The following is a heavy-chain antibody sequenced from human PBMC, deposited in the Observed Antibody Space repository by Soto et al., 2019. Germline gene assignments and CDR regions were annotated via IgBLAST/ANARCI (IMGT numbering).Heavy chain of an antibody. CDR1: GFTFSSYG. Sequence: QVQLVESGGGVVQPGRSLRLSCAASGFTFSSYGMHWVRQAPGKGLEWVAVISYDGSNKYYADSVKGRFTISRDNSKNTLYLQMNSLRAEDPAVYYCAQLYYYDSSGYYWQTLGDAFDIWGQGTMVTVSS. D-gene: IGHD3-22*01. J-gene: IGHJ3*02. CDR3: AQLYYYDSSGYYWQTLGDAFDI. CDR2: ISYDGSNK. V-gene: IGHV3-30*18.